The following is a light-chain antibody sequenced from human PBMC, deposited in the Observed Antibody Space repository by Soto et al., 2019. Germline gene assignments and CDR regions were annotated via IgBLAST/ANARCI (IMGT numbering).Light chain of an antibody. CDR1: QSFYNN. V-gene: IGKV3-15*01. CDR3: QQYNNWPRT. J-gene: IGKJ1*01. Sequence: GMTQSPAALSVPPGERATLSCRASQSFYNNLAWYQQKPGQAPRLLIHGATTRATGIPARFSGSGSGTEFTLTISSLQSEDFAVYYCQQYNNWPRTFGQGTKVDI. CDR2: GAT.